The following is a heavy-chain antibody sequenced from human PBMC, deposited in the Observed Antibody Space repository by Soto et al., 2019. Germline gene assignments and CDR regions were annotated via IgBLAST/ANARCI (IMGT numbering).Heavy chain of an antibody. D-gene: IGHD2-15*01. Sequence: SETLSLTCAVYGGSFSGYYWSWIRQPPGKGLEWIGEINHSGSTNYDPSLKSRVTISVDTSKNQFSLKLSSVTAADTAVYYCARGRGYCSGGSCYYYYYYMDVWGKGTTVTVSS. CDR2: INHSGST. V-gene: IGHV4-34*01. J-gene: IGHJ6*03. CDR3: ARGRGYCSGGSCYYYYYYMDV. CDR1: GGSFSGYY.